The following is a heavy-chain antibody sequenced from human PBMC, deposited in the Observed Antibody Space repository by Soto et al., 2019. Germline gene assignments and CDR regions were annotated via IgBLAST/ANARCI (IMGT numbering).Heavy chain of an antibody. J-gene: IGHJ4*02. V-gene: IGHV3-21*01. CDR1: GFTFSNSI. CDR2: ISSSDTYR. D-gene: IGHD4-17*01. Sequence: GSLRLSCAASGFTFSNSIMNWVRQAPGKGLEWVSSISSSDTYRYYADSVRGRFTISRDNAKNSLYLQMNSLRAEDTAVYYCARDLDYGDPYFDYWGQGTLVTVSS. CDR3: ARDLDYGDPYFDY.